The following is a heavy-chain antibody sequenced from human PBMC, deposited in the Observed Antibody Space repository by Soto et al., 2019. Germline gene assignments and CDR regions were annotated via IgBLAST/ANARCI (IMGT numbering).Heavy chain of an antibody. D-gene: IGHD2-15*01. CDR3: ARHFACSGGSCFLIDY. J-gene: IGHJ4*02. CDR1: GGSISSSSYY. CDR2: IYYSGST. V-gene: IGHV4-39*01. Sequence: SETLSLTCTVSGGSISSSSYYWGWIRQPPGKGLEWIGSIYYSGSTYYNPSLKSRVTISVDTSKNQFSLKLSSVTAADTAVYYCARHFACSGGSCFLIDYWGQGTLVTVSS.